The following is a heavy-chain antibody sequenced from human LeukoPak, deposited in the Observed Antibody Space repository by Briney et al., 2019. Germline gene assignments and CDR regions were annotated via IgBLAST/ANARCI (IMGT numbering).Heavy chain of an antibody. Sequence: ASVKVSCKASGYTFTSYYKHWVRQAPGQGLEWMGIINPSGGSTSYAQKFQGRVTMTRDTSTSTVYMELSSLRSEDTAVYYCARVRRGYSGSYYPDYWGQGTLVTVSS. CDR1: GYTFTSYY. D-gene: IGHD1-26*01. J-gene: IGHJ4*02. CDR3: ARVRRGYSGSYYPDY. V-gene: IGHV1-46*01. CDR2: INPSGGST.